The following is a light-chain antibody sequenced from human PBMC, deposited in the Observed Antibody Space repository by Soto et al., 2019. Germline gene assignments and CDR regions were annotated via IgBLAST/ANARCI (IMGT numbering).Light chain of an antibody. CDR3: QQTYSFPWT. Sequence: DIQMTQSPSSLSASVGDRVTISCRASQGISDSLSWFQQKPGEAPKLLINTASTLQSGVPIRFSGAGSRTHFSLTISGLQPEDSATYYCQQTYSFPWTFGQGTRVDIK. CDR2: TAS. V-gene: IGKV1-39*01. CDR1: QGISDS. J-gene: IGKJ1*01.